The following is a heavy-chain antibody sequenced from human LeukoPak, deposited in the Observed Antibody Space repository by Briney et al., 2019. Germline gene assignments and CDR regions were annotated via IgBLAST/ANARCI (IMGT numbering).Heavy chain of an antibody. CDR1: GLTVSTNY. J-gene: IGHJ6*02. V-gene: IGHV3-53*01. D-gene: IGHD2-2*03. CDR3: ARAGAYLDTVTGRYRGDYYGMDV. CDR2: IYAGGGT. Sequence: PGGSLRLSCAASGLTVSTNYMRWIRQAPGKGLEWVSLIYAGGGTAYADSVKGRFTISRDNFKNTLYLQMNYVRAEDTAVYYCARAGAYLDTVTGRYRGDYYGMDVWGQGTTVTVSS.